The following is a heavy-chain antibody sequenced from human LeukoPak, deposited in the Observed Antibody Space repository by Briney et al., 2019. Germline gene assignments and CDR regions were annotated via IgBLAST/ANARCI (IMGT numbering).Heavy chain of an antibody. J-gene: IGHJ4*02. V-gene: IGHV3-13*04. Sequence: QTGGSLRLSCAASGFTFSSYDMHWVRQATGKGLEWVSAIGTAGDTYYPGSVKGRFTISRENAKNSLYLQMNSLRAGDTAVYYCARASYYYDSSGYYYLDYWGQGTLVTVSS. CDR2: IGTAGDT. D-gene: IGHD3-22*01. CDR1: GFTFSSYD. CDR3: ARASYYYDSSGYYYLDY.